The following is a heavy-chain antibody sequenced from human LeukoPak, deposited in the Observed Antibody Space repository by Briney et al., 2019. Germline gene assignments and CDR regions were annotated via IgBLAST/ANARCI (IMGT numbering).Heavy chain of an antibody. CDR2: IYYSGST. CDR3: ARDPHSSGWNLRGGAFDI. V-gene: IGHV4-39*07. D-gene: IGHD6-19*01. CDR1: GGSISSSSYY. J-gene: IGHJ3*02. Sequence: SETLSLTCTVSGGSISSSSYYWGWIRQPPGKGLEWIGSIYYSGSTYYNPSLKSRVTISVDTSKNQFSLKLSSVTAADTAVYYCARDPHSSGWNLRGGAFDIWGQGTMVTVSS.